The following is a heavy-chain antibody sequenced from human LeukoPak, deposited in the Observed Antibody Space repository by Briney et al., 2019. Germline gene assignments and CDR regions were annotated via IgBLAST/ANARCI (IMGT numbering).Heavy chain of an antibody. CDR3: ARTPEEVVTNNYFDY. V-gene: IGHV4-31*03. CDR1: GGSISSGGYY. J-gene: IGHJ4*02. CDR2: IYYSGST. Sequence: SETLSLTCTVSGGSISSGGYYRSWIRQHPGKGLEWIGYIYYSGSTYYNPSLKSRVTISVDTSKNQFSLKLSSVTAADTAVYYCARTPEEVVTNNYFDYWGQGTLVTVSS. D-gene: IGHD2-21*02.